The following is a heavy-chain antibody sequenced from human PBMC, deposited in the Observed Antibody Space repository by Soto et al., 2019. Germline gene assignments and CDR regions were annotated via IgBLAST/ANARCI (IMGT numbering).Heavy chain of an antibody. CDR2: IIPIFGTA. V-gene: IGHV1-69*12. D-gene: IGHD2-21*02. Sequence: QVQLVQSGAEVKKPGSSVKVSCKASGGTFSSYAISWVRQAPGQGLEWMGGIIPIFGTANYAQKFQGRVTITADESTSTAYMELSSLRSDDTAVYYCARVTASKNYHYYGMDVWGQGTTVTVSS. J-gene: IGHJ6*02. CDR3: ARVTASKNYHYYGMDV. CDR1: GGTFSSYA.